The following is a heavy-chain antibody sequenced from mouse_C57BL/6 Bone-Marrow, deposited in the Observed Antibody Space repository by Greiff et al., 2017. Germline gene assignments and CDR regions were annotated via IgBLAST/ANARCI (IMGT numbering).Heavy chain of an antibody. CDR1: GYSFTGDY. D-gene: IGHD1-1*01. CDR3: ARYDYYYGTSHWYFDD. V-gene: IGHV1-42*01. J-gene: IGHJ1*03. Sequence: VQLQQSGPELVKPGASVKISCTASGYSFTGDYMNWVKQSPEQSLEWIGEINPSTGGTTYNQKFTAKATLTVDKSSSTAYMQLQRLSYEDSAGYYCARYDYYYGTSHWYFDDWGKGTTVTVSS. CDR2: INPSTGGT.